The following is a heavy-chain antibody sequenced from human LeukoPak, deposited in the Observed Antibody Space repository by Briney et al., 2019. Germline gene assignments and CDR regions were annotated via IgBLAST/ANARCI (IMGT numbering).Heavy chain of an antibody. V-gene: IGHV1-2*02. Sequence: ASVKVSCKASGYTFTGYYMHWVRQAPGQGLEWMGWINPNSGGTNYAQKFQGRVTMTRDTSISTAYMELSRLRSDDTAVYYCARDLVRMMSHDYSTHYYYMDVWGKGTTVTVSS. D-gene: IGHD4-11*01. CDR1: GYTFTGYY. CDR2: INPNSGGT. J-gene: IGHJ6*03. CDR3: ARDLVRMMSHDYSTHYYYMDV.